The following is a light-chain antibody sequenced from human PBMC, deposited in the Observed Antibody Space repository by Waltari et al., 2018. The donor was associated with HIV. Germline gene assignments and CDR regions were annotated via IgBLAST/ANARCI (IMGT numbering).Light chain of an antibody. CDR1: RSNIGGNF. J-gene: IGLJ1*01. CDR2: RND. V-gene: IGLV1-47*01. CDR3: ASWDDSLPGHV. Sequence: QSVLTQPPSVSATPGQTITISCSGSRSNIGGNFVSWYQQVATTAPRLLVYRNDQRPSGVSDRFSGFRLGTSASLAISGLRSEDEGNYYCASWDDSLPGHVFGTGT.